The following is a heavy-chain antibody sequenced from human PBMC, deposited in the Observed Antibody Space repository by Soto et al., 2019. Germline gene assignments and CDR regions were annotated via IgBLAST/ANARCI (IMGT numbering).Heavy chain of an antibody. Sequence: EFLKISFKGSGYSFTSYWINWVRQIPGKGLEWMGIIYPCDSDTRYSPSFQGQVTISADKSISTAYLQWRSLKASDTAMYYCARHHGSPGSYFGMDVWGQGTTVTVSS. J-gene: IGHJ6*02. CDR2: IYPCDSDT. V-gene: IGHV5-51*01. CDR3: ARHHGSPGSYFGMDV. CDR1: GYSFTSYW. D-gene: IGHD6-13*01.